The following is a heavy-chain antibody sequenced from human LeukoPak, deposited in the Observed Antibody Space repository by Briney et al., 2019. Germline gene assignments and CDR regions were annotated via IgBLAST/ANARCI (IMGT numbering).Heavy chain of an antibody. CDR2: IKQDGSEK. CDR1: GFTFSSYW. V-gene: IGHV3-7*01. J-gene: IGHJ1*01. Sequence: QPGGSLRLSCAASGFTFSSYWMSWVRQAPGKGLEWVANIKQDGSEKYYVDCVKDRFTISRDNAKNSLYLQMNSLSAEDTAVYYCAREGGGHYYNSSGYYYFGYFQHWGQGTLVTVSS. D-gene: IGHD3-22*01. CDR3: AREGGGHYYNSSGYYYFGYFQH.